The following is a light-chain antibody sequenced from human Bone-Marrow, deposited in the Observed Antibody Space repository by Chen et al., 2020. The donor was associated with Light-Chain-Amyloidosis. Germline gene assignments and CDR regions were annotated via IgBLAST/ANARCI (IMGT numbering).Light chain of an antibody. V-gene: IGLV2-14*01. J-gene: IGLJ1*01. CDR2: EVT. CDR3: SSYTITNTLV. Sequence: QSALTQPASVSGSPGQSITISCTGTSSDVGGDNHVSWYQQHPDKAPKLIIYEVTNRPSWVPDRFSGSKSDTTASLTISGLQTEDEADYFCSSYTITNTLVFGSGTRVTVL. CDR1: SSDVGGDNH.